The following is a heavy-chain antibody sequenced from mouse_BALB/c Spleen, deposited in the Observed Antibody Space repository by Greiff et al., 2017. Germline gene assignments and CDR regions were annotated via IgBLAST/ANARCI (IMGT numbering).Heavy chain of an antibody. Sequence: EVQLQESGPGLVKPSQSLSLTCSVTGYSITSGYYWNWIRQFPGNKLEWMGYISYDGSNNYNPSLKNRISITRDTSKNQFFLKLNSVTTEDTATYYCARADYYGSRAGFAYWGQGTLVTVSA. D-gene: IGHD1-1*01. CDR3: ARADYYGSRAGFAY. CDR1: GYSITSGYY. J-gene: IGHJ3*01. CDR2: ISYDGSN. V-gene: IGHV3-6*02.